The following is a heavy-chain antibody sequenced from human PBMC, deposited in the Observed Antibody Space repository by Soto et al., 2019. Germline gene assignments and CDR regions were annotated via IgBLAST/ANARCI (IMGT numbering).Heavy chain of an antibody. D-gene: IGHD2-21*02. CDR2: IYDSGIT. Sequence: SETLSLTCTVSGGSISTSNYYWGWIRQPPGKGLEWIGSIYDSGITYYNPSLKSRVTISVDTSKSQFSLKLSSVTAADTAVYYCTRGWGLVFDYWGQGTLVTVSS. CDR3: TRGWGLVFDY. CDR1: GGSISTSNYY. V-gene: IGHV4-39*07. J-gene: IGHJ4*02.